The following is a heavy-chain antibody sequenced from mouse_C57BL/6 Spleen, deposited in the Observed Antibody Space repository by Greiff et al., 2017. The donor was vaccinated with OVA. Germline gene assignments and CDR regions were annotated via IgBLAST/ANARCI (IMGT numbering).Heavy chain of an antibody. CDR1: GFTFTDYY. CDR2: IRNKANGYTT. J-gene: IGHJ2*01. CDR3: ARRGSNYYFDY. V-gene: IGHV7-3*01. Sequence: EVKLVESGGGLVQPGGSLSLSCAASGFTFTDYYMSWVRQPPGKALEWLGFIRNKANGYTTEYSASVKGRFTISRDNSQSILYLQMNALRAEDSATYYCARRGSNYYFDYWGQGTTLTVSS. D-gene: IGHD2-5*01.